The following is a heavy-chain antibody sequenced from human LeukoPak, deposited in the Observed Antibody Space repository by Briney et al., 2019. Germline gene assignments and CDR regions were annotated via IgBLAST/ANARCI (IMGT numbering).Heavy chain of an antibody. Sequence: GGSLRLSCAASGFAFNTYAMHWVRQAPGQGLEWVALIWHDGSHTFYSNSVRGQFTISRDNSKNTVSLQMNNLRPEDTAVYYCAREIFGSGSYLDFWGQGTLVTVSS. D-gene: IGHD3-10*01. CDR2: IWHDGSHT. V-gene: IGHV3-33*01. J-gene: IGHJ4*02. CDR3: AREIFGSGSYLDF. CDR1: GFAFNTYA.